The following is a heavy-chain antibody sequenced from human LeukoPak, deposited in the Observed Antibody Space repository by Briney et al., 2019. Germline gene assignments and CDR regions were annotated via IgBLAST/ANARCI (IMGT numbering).Heavy chain of an antibody. CDR2: IYYSGST. CDR3: ARDRVLWYYYYYMDV. V-gene: IGHV4-39*07. CDR1: GGSISSSSYY. Sequence: KTSETLSLTCTVSGGSISSSSYYWGWIRQPPGKGLEWIGSIYYSGSTYYNPSLKSRVTISVDTSKYQFSLKLISVTAADTAGDYCARDRVLWYYYYYMDVWGKGTTVTVSS. J-gene: IGHJ6*03.